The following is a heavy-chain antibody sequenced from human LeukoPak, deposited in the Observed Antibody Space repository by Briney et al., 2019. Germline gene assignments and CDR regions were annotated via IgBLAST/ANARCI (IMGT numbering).Heavy chain of an antibody. CDR2: IDSRGATT. Sequence: PGGSLRLSCVASGFRFSTYSMNWVRQAPGKGREWISYIDSRGATTFYAKSVTGRFTISRDNDKNSLYLQMNSLRAEDTALYYCARNDYTDDDPDLFDPWGQGTLVIVSS. CDR3: ARNDYTDDDPDLFDP. V-gene: IGHV3-48*01. CDR1: GFRFSTYS. J-gene: IGHJ5*02. D-gene: IGHD3-16*01.